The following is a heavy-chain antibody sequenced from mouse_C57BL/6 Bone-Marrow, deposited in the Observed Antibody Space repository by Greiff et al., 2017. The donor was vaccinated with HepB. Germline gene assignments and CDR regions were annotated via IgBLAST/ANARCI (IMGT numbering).Heavy chain of an antibody. CDR1: GFTFSDFY. CDR2: SRNKANDYTT. Sequence: EVKLVESGGGLVQSGRSLRLSCATSGFTFSDFYMEWVRQAPGKGLEWIAASRNKANDYTTEYSASVKGRFIVSRDTSQSILYLQMNALRAEYTAIYYGARDAWNSNDWYFDVWGTGTTVTVSA. D-gene: IGHD2-5*01. J-gene: IGHJ1*03. V-gene: IGHV7-1*01. CDR3: ARDAWNSNDWYFDV.